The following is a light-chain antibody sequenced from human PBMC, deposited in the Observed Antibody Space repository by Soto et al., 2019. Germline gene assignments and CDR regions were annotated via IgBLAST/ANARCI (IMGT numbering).Light chain of an antibody. J-gene: IGKJ3*01. V-gene: IGKV3-20*01. CDR3: QQYGSSPCT. CDR2: GSS. Sequence: EIVLTQSPGTLSLSRGERGTLSCRASQSVSSSYLAWYQQKPGQAPRXLIYGSSSRATGIPDRFSGSGSATDFTLTISRLEPEDFAVYYWQQYGSSPCTFGPGTTVDIK. CDR1: QSVSSSY.